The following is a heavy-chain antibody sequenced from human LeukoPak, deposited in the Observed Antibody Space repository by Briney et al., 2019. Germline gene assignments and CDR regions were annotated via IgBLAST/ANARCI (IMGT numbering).Heavy chain of an antibody. D-gene: IGHD2-8*01. J-gene: IGHJ4*02. CDR2: IIPFFGTA. V-gene: IGHV1-69*06. Sequence: GASVKVSCKTSGNSFSNYAISWVRQAPGQGLEWMGGIIPFFGTANYAQKFQGRVTITADKSTSTAYMELSSLRSEDTAVYYCAREMGVYYFDYWGQGTLVTVSS. CDR3: AREMGVYYFDY. CDR1: GNSFSNYA.